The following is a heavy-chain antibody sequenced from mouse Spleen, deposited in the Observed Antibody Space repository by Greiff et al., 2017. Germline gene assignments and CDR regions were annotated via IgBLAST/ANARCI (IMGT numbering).Heavy chain of an antibody. V-gene: IGHV1-7*01. J-gene: IGHJ2*01. D-gene: IGHD2-3*01. Sequence: QVQLQQSGAELAKPGASVKMSRKASGYTFTSYWMHWVKQRPGQGLEWIGYINPSTGYTEYNQKFKDKATLTADKSSSTAYMQLSSLTSEDSAVYYCARSGDGYLDYWGQGTTLTVSS. CDR1: GYTFTSYW. CDR3: ARSGDGYLDY. CDR2: INPSTGYT.